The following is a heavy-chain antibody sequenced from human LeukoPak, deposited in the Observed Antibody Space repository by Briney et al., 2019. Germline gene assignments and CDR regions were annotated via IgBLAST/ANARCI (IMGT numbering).Heavy chain of an antibody. CDR3: AKGFPTRGYFDS. CDR2: IGDSGGST. J-gene: IGHJ4*02. CDR1: GFTFSSYG. V-gene: IGHV3-23*01. D-gene: IGHD5-12*01. Sequence: PGGSLRLSCAASGFTFSSYGMAWVRQAPGKGLEWVSGIGDSGGSTYYADSVKGRFSISRDNSKNTLNLQMNSLRVEDTAVYYCAKGFPTRGYFDSWGQGILVIVSS.